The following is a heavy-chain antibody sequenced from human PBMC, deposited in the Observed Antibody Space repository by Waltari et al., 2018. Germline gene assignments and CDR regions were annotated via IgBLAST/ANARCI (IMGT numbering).Heavy chain of an antibody. CDR1: VFPFGPSA. CDR2: ISYNGRNI. CDR3: ARDYCDRANCHGMDV. Sequence: QGQLVESGGGVVHPGGSLRLSGACCVFPFGPSAMHWVRQAPGKGLEWVAVISYNGRNIYYVDSVKGRFTISRDNSKKTLYMQMNSLTVEDTAVYYCARDYCDRANCHGMDVWGQGTTVTV. J-gene: IGHJ6*02. D-gene: IGHD3-22*01. V-gene: IGHV3-30*04.